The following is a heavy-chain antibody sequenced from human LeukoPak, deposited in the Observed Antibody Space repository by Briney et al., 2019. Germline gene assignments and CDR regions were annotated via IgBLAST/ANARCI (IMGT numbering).Heavy chain of an antibody. Sequence: SETLSLTCTVSGGSISSSSYYWGWLRQPPGKGLEWLGNIYYTGSTYYNPSLKSRVTISVDTSKNQFSLKLSSVTAADTAIYYCARYMDSCSSTSCYTRFDPWGTGTTVTVSS. J-gene: IGHJ6*04. CDR1: GGSISSSSYY. V-gene: IGHV4-39*07. D-gene: IGHD2-2*02. CDR2: IYYTGST. CDR3: ARYMDSCSSTSCYTRFDP.